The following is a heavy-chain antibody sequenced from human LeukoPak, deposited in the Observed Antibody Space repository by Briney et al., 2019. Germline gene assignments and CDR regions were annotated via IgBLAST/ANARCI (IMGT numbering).Heavy chain of an antibody. V-gene: IGHV1-18*01. J-gene: IGHJ3*02. D-gene: IGHD5-18*01. CDR2: INPSGGST. CDR1: GYTFTSYG. Sequence: ASVKVSCTASGYTFTSYGISWVRQAPGQGLEWMGIINPSGGSTSYAQKFQGRVTMTTDTSTSTAYMELRSLRSDDTAVYYCARDHRTAMVKALGAFDIWGQGTMVTVSS. CDR3: ARDHRTAMVKALGAFDI.